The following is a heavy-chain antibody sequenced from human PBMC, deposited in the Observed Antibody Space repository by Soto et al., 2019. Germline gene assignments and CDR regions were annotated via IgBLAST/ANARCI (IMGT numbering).Heavy chain of an antibody. D-gene: IGHD2-21*01. Sequence: QLEESGGGLVQPGGSLRLSCAASEFTFSNAWMTWVRQAPGKGLEWVGRIKSRVDGGTTDYAAPVKGRFTISRDDLKNTLYLKMNSRKTEDKAVYYCTTELWSRFDPWGQGTLVTVSS. CDR2: IKSRVDGGTT. V-gene: IGHV3-15*01. CDR3: TTELWSRFDP. J-gene: IGHJ5*02. CDR1: EFTFSNAW.